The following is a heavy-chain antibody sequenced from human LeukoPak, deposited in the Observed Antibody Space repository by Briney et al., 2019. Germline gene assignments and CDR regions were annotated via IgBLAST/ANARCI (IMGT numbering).Heavy chain of an antibody. J-gene: IGHJ4*02. CDR2: ISYDGSNK. Sequence: GGSLRPSCAASGFTFSSYAMHWVRQAPGKGLEWVAVISYDGSNKYYADSVKGRFTISRDNSKNTLYLQMNSLRAEDTAVYYCAKDPLDILTGYTFDYWGQGTLVTVSS. D-gene: IGHD3-9*01. CDR1: GFTFSSYA. V-gene: IGHV3-30*04. CDR3: AKDPLDILTGYTFDY.